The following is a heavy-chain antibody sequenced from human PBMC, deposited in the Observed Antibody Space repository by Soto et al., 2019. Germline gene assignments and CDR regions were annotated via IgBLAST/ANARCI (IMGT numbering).Heavy chain of an antibody. CDR3: ARASTTVTTLDY. V-gene: IGHV4-30-2*01. CDR1: GGSISIGDYS. CDR2: IYYGGNT. D-gene: IGHD4-17*01. J-gene: IGHJ4*02. Sequence: PSETLSLTCAVSGGSISIGDYSWNWIRHPPGKGLEWIGYIYYGGNTYYNPSLQSRVTMSVDRSRNQFSLKLNSVTAADTAVYYCARASTTVTTLDYWGQGTLVTVSS.